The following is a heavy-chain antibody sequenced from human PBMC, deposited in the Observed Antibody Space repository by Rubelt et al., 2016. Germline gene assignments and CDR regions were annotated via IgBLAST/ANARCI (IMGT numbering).Heavy chain of an antibody. J-gene: IGHJ4*02. CDR2: VYYSGST. CDR3: ARGRDGDRMGC. Sequence: QLQLQESGPGLVKPSETLSLTCTVSGGSISRSTYYWGWIRQPPGKGLEWIGSVYYSGSTYYNPSLKSRVTISVDTSKNQFSLKVNSVTAADTAVYYCARGRDGDRMGCWGQGTLVTVSS. CDR1: GGSISRSTYY. D-gene: IGHD4-17*01. V-gene: IGHV4-39*01.